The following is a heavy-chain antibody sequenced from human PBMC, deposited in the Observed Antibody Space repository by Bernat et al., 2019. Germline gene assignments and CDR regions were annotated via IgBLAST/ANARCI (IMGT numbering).Heavy chain of an antibody. CDR1: GFTFSSYA. D-gene: IGHD2-15*01. J-gene: IGHJ3*02. V-gene: IGHV3-30-3*01. CDR3: ARAGWWPPDGFDI. Sequence: QVQLVESGAGVVQPGRSLRLSCAASGFTFSSYAMHWVRQAPGKGLEWVAVISYDGSNKYYADSVKGRFTISRDNSKNTLYLQMNSLRAEDTAVYYCARAGWWPPDGFDIWGQGTMVTVSS. CDR2: ISYDGSNK.